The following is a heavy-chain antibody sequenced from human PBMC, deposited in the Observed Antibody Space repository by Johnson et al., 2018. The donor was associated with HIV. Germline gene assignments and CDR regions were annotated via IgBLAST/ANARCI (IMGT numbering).Heavy chain of an antibody. D-gene: IGHD7-27*01. CDR2: IDWNGGSS. CDR1: GFTFDDYG. CDR3: ARENWGAFDL. V-gene: IGHV3-20*04. Sequence: VQLVESGGGVVRPGGSLRLSCAASGFTFDDYGMTWVRQAPGKGLEWVSGIDWNGGSSGYADSVKGRFTISRENAKNSLYLQMNSLRAGDTAVYYCARENWGAFDLWGQGTMVTVSS. J-gene: IGHJ3*01.